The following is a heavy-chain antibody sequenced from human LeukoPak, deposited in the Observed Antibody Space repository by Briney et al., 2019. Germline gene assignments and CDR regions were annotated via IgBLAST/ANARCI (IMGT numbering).Heavy chain of an antibody. CDR2: IFYYGST. CDR3: ARGRGDFIIFDY. CDR1: GASISSYY. J-gene: IGHJ4*02. V-gene: IGHV4-59*01. D-gene: IGHD2-21*02. Sequence: SETLSLTCTVSGASISSYYWGWIRQPPGKGLEWIGYIFYYGSTNYNPSLKSRVTISVDTSKNQFSLKLKSVTAADTAVYYCARGRGDFIIFDYWGQGTLVTVSS.